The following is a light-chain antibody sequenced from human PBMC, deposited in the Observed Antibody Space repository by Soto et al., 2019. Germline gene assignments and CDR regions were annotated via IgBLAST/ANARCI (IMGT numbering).Light chain of an antibody. Sequence: EIVLTQSPATLSLSPGERATLSCRASQSVSSYLAWYQQKPGQAPRLLIYDASNSATGIPARFSGSGSETDFTLTISSLEPEDFAGYYCQQRSNWLLTFGGGTKVEIK. CDR1: QSVSSY. CDR3: QQRSNWLLT. V-gene: IGKV3-11*01. CDR2: DAS. J-gene: IGKJ4*01.